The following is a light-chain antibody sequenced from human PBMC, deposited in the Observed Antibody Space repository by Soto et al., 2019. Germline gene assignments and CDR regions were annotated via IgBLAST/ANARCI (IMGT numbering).Light chain of an antibody. Sequence: DIQMAPFPSTQSESVGHRVTLTCPASQTISSWLAWYQQKPGKAPKLLIYKASTLKSGVPSRFSGSGSGTEFTLTISSLQPDDFATYYCQHYNSYSEAFGQGTKVDI. V-gene: IGKV1-5*03. CDR2: KAS. J-gene: IGKJ1*01. CDR3: QHYNSYSEA. CDR1: QTISSW.